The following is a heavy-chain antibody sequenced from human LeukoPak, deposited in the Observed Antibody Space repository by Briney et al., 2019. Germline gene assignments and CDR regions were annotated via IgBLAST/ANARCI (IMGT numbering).Heavy chain of an antibody. D-gene: IGHD3-22*01. CDR3: AEDRAGYYGLGGSRYFDY. CDR2: ISSSGSTI. J-gene: IGHJ4*02. CDR1: GFTFSDYY. V-gene: IGHV3-11*04. Sequence: PGGSLRLSCAASGFTFSDYYMSWIRQAPGKGLEWVSCISSSGSTIYYADSVKGRFTISRDNAKNSLYLQMNSLRAEDTAVYYCAEDRAGYYGLGGSRYFDYWGQGTLVTVSS.